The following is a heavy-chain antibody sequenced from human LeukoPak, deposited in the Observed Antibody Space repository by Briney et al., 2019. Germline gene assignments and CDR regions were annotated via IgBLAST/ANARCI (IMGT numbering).Heavy chain of an antibody. V-gene: IGHV4-34*01. D-gene: IGHD2-2*01. Sequence: PSETLSLTCAVYGGSFSGYYWSWIRQPPGKGLEWIGEISHSGSTNYNPSLKSRVTISVDTSKNQFSLKLSSVTAADTAVYYCARAGYCSSTSCSRYYFDYWGQGTLVTVSS. CDR1: GGSFSGYY. CDR3: ARAGYCSSTSCSRYYFDY. CDR2: ISHSGST. J-gene: IGHJ4*02.